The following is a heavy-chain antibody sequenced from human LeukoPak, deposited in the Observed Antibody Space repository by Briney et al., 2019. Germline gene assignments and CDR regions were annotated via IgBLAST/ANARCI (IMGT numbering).Heavy chain of an antibody. CDR2: ISDYNGNT. J-gene: IGHJ6*02. D-gene: IGHD2-8*01. Sequence: ASVKVSCKASGFTFTRYSITWVRQAPGQRLEWMGWISDYNGNTNYAQKYQGRVTVTTDTSTSTAYMELRSLRSDDTAVYYCARVVRSDSFDYDYYYAMDVWGQGTTVTVSS. CDR1: GFTFTRYS. CDR3: ARVVRSDSFDYDYYYAMDV. V-gene: IGHV1-18*01.